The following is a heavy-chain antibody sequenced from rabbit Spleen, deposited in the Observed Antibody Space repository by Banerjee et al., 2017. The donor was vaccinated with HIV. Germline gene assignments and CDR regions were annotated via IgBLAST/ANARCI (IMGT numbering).Heavy chain of an antibody. CDR2: IDSGSSGFT. D-gene: IGHD1-1*01. V-gene: IGHV1S45*01. CDR1: GFSFSSSYY. CDR3: ARDTSSSFSSYGMDL. J-gene: IGHJ6*01. Sequence: QEQLEESGGDLVKPGGTLTLTCTASGFSFSSSYYMCWVRQAPGKGLEWIACIDSGSSGFTYFASWAKGRFTISKTSSTTVTLQMTSLTAADTATYFCARDTSSSFSSYGMDLWGPGTLVTVS.